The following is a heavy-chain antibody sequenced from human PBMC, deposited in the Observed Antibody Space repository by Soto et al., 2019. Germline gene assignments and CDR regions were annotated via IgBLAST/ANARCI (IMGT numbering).Heavy chain of an antibody. CDR2: IDPSDSYT. J-gene: IGHJ6*02. V-gene: IGHV5-10-1*01. CDR1: GYSFTSYW. Sequence: GESLKISCKGSGYSFTSYWISWVRQMPGKGLEWMGRIDPSDSYTNYSPSFQGHVTISADKSISTAYLQWSSLKASDTAMYYCARIGARVYSRSWYGGGYYYYGMDVWGQGTTVTVSS. D-gene: IGHD6-13*01. CDR3: ARIGARVYSRSWYGGGYYYYGMDV.